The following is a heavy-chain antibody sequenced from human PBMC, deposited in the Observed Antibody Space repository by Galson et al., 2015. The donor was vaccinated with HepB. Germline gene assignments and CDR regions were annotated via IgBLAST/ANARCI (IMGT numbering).Heavy chain of an antibody. CDR2: IHADNGNT. Sequence: SVKVSCEASGYTFSSYGIRWVRQAPGQGLEWVGCIHADNGNTNYAGKNHSRVTMTTDTSTGTAYMVLSSRRSDDTAVYYCAEYGGSSGYRMDVWGQGTTVTVSS. J-gene: IGHJ6*02. CDR1: GYTFSSYG. V-gene: IGHV1-18*01. D-gene: IGHD4-23*01. CDR3: AEYGGSSGYRMDV.